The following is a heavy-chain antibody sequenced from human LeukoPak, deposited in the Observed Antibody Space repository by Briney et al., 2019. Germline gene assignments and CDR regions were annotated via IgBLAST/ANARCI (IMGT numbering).Heavy chain of an antibody. V-gene: IGHV3-30-3*01. D-gene: IGHD2-2*01. CDR1: GFTFSSYA. CDR2: ISSDGSNK. Sequence: GRSLRLSCAASGFTFSSYAMHWVRQAPGKGLEWVAVISSDGSNKYYADSVKGRFTISRDNSKNTLYLQMNSLRAEDTAVYYCARAGGCSSTSCYYYYGMDVWGQGTTVTVSS. J-gene: IGHJ6*02. CDR3: ARAGGCSSTSCYYYYGMDV.